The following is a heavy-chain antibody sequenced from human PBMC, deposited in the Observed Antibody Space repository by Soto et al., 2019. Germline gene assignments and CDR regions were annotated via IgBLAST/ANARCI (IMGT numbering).Heavy chain of an antibody. CDR1: GGSISSYY. CDR2: IYYSGST. CDR3: ARGLYEADWFDP. D-gene: IGHD5-12*01. Sequence: QVQLQESGPGLVKPSETLSLTCTVSGGSISSYYWSWIRQPPGKGLEWIGYIYYSGSTNYNPSLNCRVTISVDTSTNQFSLKLSSVTAADTAVYYCARGLYEADWFDPWGQGTLVTVSS. J-gene: IGHJ5*02. V-gene: IGHV4-59*01.